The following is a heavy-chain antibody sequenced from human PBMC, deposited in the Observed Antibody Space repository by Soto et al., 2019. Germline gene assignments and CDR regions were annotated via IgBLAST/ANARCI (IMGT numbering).Heavy chain of an antibody. CDR3: AKDRYYDSSGSLGGFDP. J-gene: IGHJ5*01. Sequence: PGGSLRLSCAASGFPFSSSGMHWVRQAPGKGLEWVAVISYDGNNKFYGDSVKGRFTIARDNSNNTLYLQMNSLRPEDTAMYYCAKDRYYDSSGSLGGFDPWGQGTLVTVSS. V-gene: IGHV3-30*18. D-gene: IGHD3-22*01. CDR2: ISYDGNNK. CDR1: GFPFSSSG.